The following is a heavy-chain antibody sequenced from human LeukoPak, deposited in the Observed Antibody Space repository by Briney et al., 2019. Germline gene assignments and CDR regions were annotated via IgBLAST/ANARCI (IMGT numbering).Heavy chain of an antibody. Sequence: SETLSLTCTVSGGSISSGDYYWSWIRQPPGKGLEWIGYIYYSGSTNYNPSLKSRVTISVDTSKNQFSLQLNSVTPEDTAVYYCARGTEDSSSFTPFDYWGQGTLVTVSS. CDR2: IYYSGST. D-gene: IGHD6-6*01. J-gene: IGHJ4*02. CDR3: ARGTEDSSSFTPFDY. V-gene: IGHV4-30-4*01. CDR1: GGSISSGDYY.